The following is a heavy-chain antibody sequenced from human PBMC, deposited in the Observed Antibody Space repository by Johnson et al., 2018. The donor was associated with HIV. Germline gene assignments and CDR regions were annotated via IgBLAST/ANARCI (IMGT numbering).Heavy chain of an antibody. CDR2: LYRGGST. V-gene: IGHV3-53*01. CDR1: GFTVSSNY. D-gene: IGHD1-7*01. Sequence: VQLVESGGGLIQPGGSLRLSCAASGFTVSSNYMSWVRQAPGKGLEWVSVLYRGGSTYYADSVKCRFTISRDNSKNMPYLQMNSLKAADTAVYYCARDRAWNYEGAFNIWGQGTMVTVSS. J-gene: IGHJ3*02. CDR3: ARDRAWNYEGAFNI.